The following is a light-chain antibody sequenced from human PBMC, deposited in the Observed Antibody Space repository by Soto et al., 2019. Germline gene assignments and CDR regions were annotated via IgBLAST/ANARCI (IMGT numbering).Light chain of an antibody. CDR1: SSNIGSNT. V-gene: IGLV1-44*01. J-gene: IGLJ2*01. CDR3: ASWDDSLNGVV. CDR2: SNN. Sequence: QSALTQPPSASGTPGQRVTISCSGSSSNIGSNTVNWYQQLPGPAPKLLISSNNQRPSGVPDRFSGSKSGTSASLAISGLQSEDEADYYCASWDDSLNGVVFGGGTKLTVL.